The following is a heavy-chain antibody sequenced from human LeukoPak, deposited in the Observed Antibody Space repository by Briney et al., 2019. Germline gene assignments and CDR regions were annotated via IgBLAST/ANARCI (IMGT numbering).Heavy chain of an antibody. D-gene: IGHD6-13*01. CDR2: IIPIFGTA. Sequence: SVKVSCKASGGTFSSYAISWVRQAPGQGLEWMGGIIPIFGTANYAQKLQGRVTITADESTSTAYMELSSLRSEDTAVYYCARGKRQHGYFDYWGQGTLVTVSS. CDR3: ARGKRQHGYFDY. CDR1: GGTFSSYA. J-gene: IGHJ4*02. V-gene: IGHV1-69*13.